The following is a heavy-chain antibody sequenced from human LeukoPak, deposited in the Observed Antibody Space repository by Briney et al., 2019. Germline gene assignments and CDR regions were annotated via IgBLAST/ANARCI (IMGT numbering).Heavy chain of an antibody. CDR3: ARFVDSSGYLDY. CDR2: INPSGGST. J-gene: IGHJ4*02. CDR1: GYTFTSYY. V-gene: IGHV1-46*01. D-gene: IGHD3-22*01. Sequence: GASVEVSCKASGYTFTSYYMHWVRQAPGQGLEWMGIINPSGGSTSYAQKIQGRVTMTRDMSTSTVYMELSSLRSEDTAVYYCARFVDSSGYLDYWGQGTLVTVSS.